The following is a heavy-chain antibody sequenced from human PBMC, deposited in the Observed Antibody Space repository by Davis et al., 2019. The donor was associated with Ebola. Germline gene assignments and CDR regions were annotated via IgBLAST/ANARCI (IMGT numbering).Heavy chain of an antibody. CDR1: GFTFSNAW. D-gene: IGHD3-3*01. Sequence: GESLKISCAASGFTFSNAWMSWVRQAPGKGLEWVGRIKSKTDGGTTDYAAPVKGRFTISRDDSKNTAYLQMNSLKTEDTAVYYCTTSDFWSGYPKKDYFDYWGQGTLVTVSS. J-gene: IGHJ4*02. V-gene: IGHV3-15*01. CDR2: IKSKTDGGTT. CDR3: TTSDFWSGYPKKDYFDY.